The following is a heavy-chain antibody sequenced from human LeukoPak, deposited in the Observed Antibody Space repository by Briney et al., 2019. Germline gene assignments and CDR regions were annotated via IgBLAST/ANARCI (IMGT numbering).Heavy chain of an antibody. CDR2: ISYDGSNK. J-gene: IGHJ4*02. Sequence: GGSLRLSCAASGFTFSSYAMHWVRQAPGKGLEWVAVISYDGSNKYYADSVRGRFTISRDNSKNTLYLQMNSLRAEDTAVYYCARDHKRVQLWLIRYFDYWGQGTLVTVSS. CDR3: ARDHKRVQLWLIRYFDY. V-gene: IGHV3-30-3*01. CDR1: GFTFSSYA. D-gene: IGHD5-18*01.